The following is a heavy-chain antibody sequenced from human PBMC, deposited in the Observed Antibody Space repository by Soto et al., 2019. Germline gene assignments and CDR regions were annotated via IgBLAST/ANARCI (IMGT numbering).Heavy chain of an antibody. D-gene: IGHD3-22*01. CDR2: IYYSGST. J-gene: IGHJ2*01. CDR1: GGSISSYY. V-gene: IGHV4-30-4*01. CDR3: ARGPSTYYYDSSGYTDWYFDL. Sequence: PSETLSLTCTVSGGSISSYYWSWIRQPPGKGLEWIGYIYYSGSTYYNPPLKSRVTISVDTSKNQFSLKLSSVTAADTAVYYCARGPSTYYYDSSGYTDWYFDLWGRGTLVTVSS.